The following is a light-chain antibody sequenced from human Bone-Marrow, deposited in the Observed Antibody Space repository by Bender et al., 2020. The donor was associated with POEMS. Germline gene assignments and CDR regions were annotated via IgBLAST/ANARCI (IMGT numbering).Light chain of an antibody. CDR3: QVWDSSTDVWV. CDR2: DDS. J-gene: IGLJ3*02. V-gene: IGLV3-21*02. CDR1: ALPKQY. Sequence: YELTQPPSVSVSPGQTATITCSGDALPKQYTYWYQQKAGQAPVLVVYDDSVRPSGIPERFSGFNSGDTATMTVSRVEAGDEADYYCQVWDSSTDVWVFGGGTKLTVL.